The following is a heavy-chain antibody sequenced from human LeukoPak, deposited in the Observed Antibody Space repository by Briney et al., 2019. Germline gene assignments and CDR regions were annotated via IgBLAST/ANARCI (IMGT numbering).Heavy chain of an antibody. CDR1: GGSFSGYY. D-gene: IGHD3-22*01. Sequence: PSETLSLTCAVYGGSFSGYYWSWIRQPPGKGLKWIGKINHSGSTNYNPSLKSRVTISVDTSKNQFSLKLSSVTAADTAVYYCARDQPYYYDSSGAHDYWGQGTLVTVSS. CDR2: INHSGST. V-gene: IGHV4-34*01. J-gene: IGHJ4*02. CDR3: ARDQPYYYDSSGAHDY.